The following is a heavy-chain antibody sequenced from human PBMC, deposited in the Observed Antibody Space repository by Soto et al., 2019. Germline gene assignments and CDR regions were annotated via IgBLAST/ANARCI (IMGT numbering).Heavy chain of an antibody. V-gene: IGHV1-2*02. D-gene: IGHD2-21*01. CDR3: AKDLPRQHAYCLDP. CDR2: INAHSGGT. J-gene: IGHJ5*02. Sequence: ASVKVSCKASGFSFTGYYIHWLRQAPGQGLEWMGWINAHSGGTGYAQKFQGRVTLTRDTSIATAYLKLTSLTSDDTALYYCAKDLPRQHAYCLDPWGQGTQVTVSS. CDR1: GFSFTGYY.